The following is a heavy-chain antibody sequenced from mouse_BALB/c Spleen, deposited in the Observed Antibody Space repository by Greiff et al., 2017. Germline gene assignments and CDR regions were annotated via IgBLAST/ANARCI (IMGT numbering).Heavy chain of an antibody. CDR2: ISYDGSN. CDR1: GYSITSGYY. Sequence: EVQLQQSGPGLVKPSQSLSLTCSVTGYSITSGYYWNWIRQFPGNKLEWMGYISYDGSNNYNPSLKNRISITRDTSKNQFFLKLNSVTTEDTATYYCAMITTSYFDVWGAGTTVTVSS. D-gene: IGHD2-4*01. CDR3: AMITTSYFDV. V-gene: IGHV3-6*02. J-gene: IGHJ1*01.